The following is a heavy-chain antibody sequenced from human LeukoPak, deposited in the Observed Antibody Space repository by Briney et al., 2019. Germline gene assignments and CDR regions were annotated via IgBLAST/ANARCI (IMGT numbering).Heavy chain of an antibody. D-gene: IGHD1-14*01. CDR2: ISTYSGDT. Sequence: GASVKVSCKASGGTFSSYSFDWVRQAPGQGLEWMGWISTYSGDTIYAQKIQGRVTMTADTSTNTVYMDLRSLRSDDTAVYYCARDLGHCRNVVCSSSAYWGRGSLVTVSS. J-gene: IGHJ4*02. CDR3: ARDLGHCRNVVCSSSAY. V-gene: IGHV1-18*01. CDR1: GGTFSSYS.